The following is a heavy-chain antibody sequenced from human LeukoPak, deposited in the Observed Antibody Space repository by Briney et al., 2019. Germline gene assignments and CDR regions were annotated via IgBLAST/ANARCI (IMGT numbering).Heavy chain of an antibody. J-gene: IGHJ4*02. D-gene: IGHD3-9*01. Sequence: SETLSLTCTVSGGPISSSSYYWGWIRQPPGKGLEWIGSIYYSGSTNYNPSLKSRVTISVDTSKNQFSLKLSSVTAADTAVYYCARVGPYYDILTGYDVYYDYWGQGTLVTVSS. CDR3: ARVGPYYDILTGYDVYYDY. CDR2: IYYSGST. V-gene: IGHV4-39*07. CDR1: GGPISSSSYY.